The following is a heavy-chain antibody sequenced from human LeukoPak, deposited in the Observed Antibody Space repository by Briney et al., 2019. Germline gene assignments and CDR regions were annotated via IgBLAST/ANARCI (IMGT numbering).Heavy chain of an antibody. Sequence: PGGSLRLSCAASGFTFSSYAMSWVRQAPGKGLEWVSGISGSGGSTYYADSVKGRFTISRDNSKNTLYLQMNSLRAEDTAVYYCARDGSVAAADYYFDNWGQGTLVTVSS. J-gene: IGHJ4*02. V-gene: IGHV3-23*01. CDR1: GFTFSSYA. D-gene: IGHD6-25*01. CDR3: ARDGSVAAADYYFDN. CDR2: ISGSGGST.